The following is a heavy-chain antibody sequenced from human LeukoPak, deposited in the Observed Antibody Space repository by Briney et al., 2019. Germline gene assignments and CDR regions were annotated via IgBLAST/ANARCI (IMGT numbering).Heavy chain of an antibody. CDR2: ISGSGGIT. J-gene: IGHJ4*02. CDR1: GFTFSSYE. CDR3: ARWDYYGSGSSHY. Sequence: PGGSLRLSCAASGFTFSSYEMNWVRQAPGKGLEWVSGISGSGGITYYADSVKGRFTISRDNSKNTLYLQMNSLRAEDTAVYYCARWDYYGSGSSHYWGQGTLVTVSS. D-gene: IGHD3-10*01. V-gene: IGHV3-23*01.